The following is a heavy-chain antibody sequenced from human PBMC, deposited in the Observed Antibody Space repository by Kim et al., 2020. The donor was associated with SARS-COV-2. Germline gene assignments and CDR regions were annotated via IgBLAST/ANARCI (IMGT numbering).Heavy chain of an antibody. D-gene: IGHD6-13*01. V-gene: IGHV4-39*01. CDR3: ASQAAAGTAESFDY. J-gene: IGHJ4*02. Sequence: PSRKSRVTISVDTSKNQFSLKLSSVTAADTAVYYCASQAAAGTAESFDYWGQGTLVTVSS.